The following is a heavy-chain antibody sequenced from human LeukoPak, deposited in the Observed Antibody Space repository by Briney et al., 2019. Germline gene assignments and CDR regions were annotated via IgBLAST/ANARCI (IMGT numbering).Heavy chain of an antibody. CDR2: INSDGSST. J-gene: IGHJ5*02. CDR1: GFTFSSYW. Sequence: GASLRLSCAASGFTFSSYWMHWVRQAPGKGLVWVSRINSDGSSTSYADSVKGRFTISRDNAKNTLYLQMNSLRAEDTAVYYCARDQRFGEFLPFDPWGQGTLVTVSS. V-gene: IGHV3-74*01. D-gene: IGHD3-10*01. CDR3: ARDQRFGEFLPFDP.